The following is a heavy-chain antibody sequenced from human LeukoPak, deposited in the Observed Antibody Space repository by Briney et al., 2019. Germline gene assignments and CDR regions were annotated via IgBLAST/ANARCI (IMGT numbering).Heavy chain of an antibody. J-gene: IGHJ4*02. D-gene: IGHD1-26*01. V-gene: IGHV1-2*06. CDR3: ARSIVGATGYFDY. Sequence: GASVTVSCKASGYAFTVYYMHWVRQAPGQGLEWMGRINPNSGGTNYAQKFQGRVTMTRDTATSTVYMELSSLRSEDTAVYYCARSIVGATGYFDYWGQGTLVTVSS. CDR2: INPNSGGT. CDR1: GYAFTVYY.